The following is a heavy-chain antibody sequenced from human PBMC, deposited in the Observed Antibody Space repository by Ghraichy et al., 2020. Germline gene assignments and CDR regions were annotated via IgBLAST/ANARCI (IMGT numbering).Heavy chain of an antibody. CDR2: IYYSGST. D-gene: IGHD6-13*01. CDR1: GGSISSYY. J-gene: IGHJ5*02. Sequence: SETLSLTCTVSGGSISSYYWSWIRQPPGKGLEWIGYIYYSGSTNYNPSLKSRVTISVDTSKNQFSLKLSSVTAADTAVYYCARHIAAAGIVSNWFDPWCQGTLVTVPS. CDR3: ARHIAAAGIVSNWFDP. V-gene: IGHV4-59*08.